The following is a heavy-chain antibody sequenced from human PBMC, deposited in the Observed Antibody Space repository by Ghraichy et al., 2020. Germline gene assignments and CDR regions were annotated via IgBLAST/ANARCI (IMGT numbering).Heavy chain of an antibody. Sequence: SETLSLTCAVSGGSISSGGYSWSWIRQPPGNGLEWIGYIYHSGSTYYNPSLKSRVTISVDRSKNQFSLKLSSVTAADTAVYYCASSYSSSWYGDYMDVWGKGTTVTVSS. J-gene: IGHJ6*03. V-gene: IGHV4-30-2*01. CDR3: ASSYSSSWYGDYMDV. D-gene: IGHD6-13*01. CDR1: GGSISSGGYS. CDR2: IYHSGST.